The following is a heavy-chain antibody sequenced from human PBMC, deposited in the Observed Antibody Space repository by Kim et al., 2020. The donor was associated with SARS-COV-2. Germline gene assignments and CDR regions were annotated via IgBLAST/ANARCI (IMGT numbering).Heavy chain of an antibody. V-gene: IGHV1-2*02. Sequence: ASVKVSCKASGYTFTGYYMHWVRQAPGQGLEWMGWINHNSGGTNYAQKFQVRVTMTRDTSIITAYMELSSLRSDDTAVYYCARESTVHYYGMDVWGQGTT. CDR2: INHNSGGT. D-gene: IGHD4-17*01. J-gene: IGHJ6*02. CDR1: GYTFTGYY. CDR3: ARESTVHYYGMDV.